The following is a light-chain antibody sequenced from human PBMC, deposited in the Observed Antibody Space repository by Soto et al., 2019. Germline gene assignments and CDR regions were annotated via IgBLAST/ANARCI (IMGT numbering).Light chain of an antibody. V-gene: IGKV4-1*01. CDR1: QSVLYSSNNKNY. J-gene: IGKJ4*01. CDR3: QQYYNTIN. Sequence: DIVMTQSPDSLAVSLGERATINCKSSQSVLYSSNNKNYLAWYQQKPGQPPKLLIYWASTRESVVPDRFSGSGSGTDFTLTISSLQAEDVALYYCQQYYNTINFSGGTRWISN. CDR2: WAS.